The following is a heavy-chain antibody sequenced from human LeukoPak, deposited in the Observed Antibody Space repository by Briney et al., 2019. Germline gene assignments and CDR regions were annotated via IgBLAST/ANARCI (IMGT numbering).Heavy chain of an antibody. V-gene: IGHV1-2*02. CDR2: INPNSGGT. CDR1: GYTFNRYF. CDR3: ARVHGDYSGDP. D-gene: IGHD2-15*01. J-gene: IGHJ5*02. Sequence: APMKVSFKASGYTFNRYFMHWVRQAPGQRVWRMGWINPNSGGTNYAQKFQGRVTMTRDTSISTAYMELSRLRSDDTAVYYCARVHGDYSGDPWGQGTLVTVSS.